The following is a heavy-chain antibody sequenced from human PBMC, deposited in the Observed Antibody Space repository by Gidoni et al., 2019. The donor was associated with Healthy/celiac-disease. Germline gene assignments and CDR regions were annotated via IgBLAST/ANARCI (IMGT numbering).Heavy chain of an antibody. Sequence: QVQLQQWGAGLLKPSETLSLTCAVSGGSFGGYYWSWIRQPPGKGLEWIGEINHSGSTNYNPSLKSRVTISVDTSKNQFSLKLSPVTAADTAVYYCARVPYSSGWYYYYYGMDVWGQGTTVTVSS. CDR3: ARVPYSSGWYYYYYGMDV. D-gene: IGHD6-19*01. J-gene: IGHJ6*02. V-gene: IGHV4-34*01. CDR1: GGSFGGYY. CDR2: INHSGST.